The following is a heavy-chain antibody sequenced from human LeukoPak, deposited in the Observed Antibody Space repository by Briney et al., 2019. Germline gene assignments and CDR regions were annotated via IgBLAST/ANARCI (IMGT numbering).Heavy chain of an antibody. CDR2: INPNSGGT. J-gene: IGHJ4*02. CDR3: ASAGGITIFGVVIIPDFDY. Sequence: ASVKVSCKASGYTFTGYYMHWVRQAPGQGLEWMGRINPNSGGTNYAQKFQGRVTMTWDTSISTAYMELSRLRSDDTAVYYCASAGGITIFGVVIIPDFDYWGQGTLVTVSS. D-gene: IGHD3-3*01. CDR1: GYTFTGYY. V-gene: IGHV1-2*06.